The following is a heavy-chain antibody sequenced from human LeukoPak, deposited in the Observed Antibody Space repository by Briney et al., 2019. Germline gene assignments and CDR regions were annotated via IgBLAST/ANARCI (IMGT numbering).Heavy chain of an antibody. CDR2: IYHSGST. Sequence: SETLSLTCAVSDYSISSGYYWGWIRQPPGKGLEWIGSIYHSGSTYYNPSLKSRVTISVDTSKNQFSLKLSSVTAADTAVYFCARAYSSTWYGGGTFDIWGQGTMVTVSS. D-gene: IGHD6-13*01. CDR1: DYSISSGYY. J-gene: IGHJ3*02. CDR3: ARAYSSTWYGGGTFDI. V-gene: IGHV4-38-2*01.